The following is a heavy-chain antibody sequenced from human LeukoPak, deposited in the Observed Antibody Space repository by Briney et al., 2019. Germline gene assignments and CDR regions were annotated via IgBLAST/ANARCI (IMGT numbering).Heavy chain of an antibody. CDR3: ARAPEGRFLEWLPADYWYFDL. CDR1: GYTFTSYG. CDR2: ISAYNGNT. Sequence: GASVKVSCKASGYTFTSYGISWVRQAPGQGLEWTGWISAYNGNTNYAQKLQGRVTMTTDTSTSTAYMELRSLRSDDTAVYYCARAPEGRFLEWLPADYWYFDLWGRGTLVTVSS. V-gene: IGHV1-18*01. D-gene: IGHD3-3*01. J-gene: IGHJ2*01.